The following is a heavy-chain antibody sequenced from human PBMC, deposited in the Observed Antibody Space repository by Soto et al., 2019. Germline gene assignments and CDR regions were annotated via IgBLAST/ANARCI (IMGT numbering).Heavy chain of an antibody. CDR2: IIPILGIA. CDR3: AREPKDFWSGYLYFQH. CDR1: GGTFSSYT. V-gene: IGHV1-69*02. D-gene: IGHD3-3*01. J-gene: IGHJ1*01. Sequence: QVQLVQSGAEVKKPGSSVKVSCKASGGTFSSYTISWVRQAPGQGLEWMGRIIPILGIANYAQKFQGRVTITAGKSTSTAYMELSSLGSEDTAVYYCAREPKDFWSGYLYFQHWGQGTLVTVSS.